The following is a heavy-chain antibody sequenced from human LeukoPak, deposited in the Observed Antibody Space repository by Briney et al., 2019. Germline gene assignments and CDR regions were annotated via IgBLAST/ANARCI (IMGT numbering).Heavy chain of an antibody. CDR3: SRESGPFCPFGY. J-gene: IGHJ4*02. CDR1: GGSISGTNW. D-gene: IGHD1-26*01. V-gene: IGHV4/OR15-8*02. Sequence: SETLSLTCGVSGGSISGTNWWSWVRQPPGQGVEWGVEISLAGQTNYNPSLNGRVTISLDKSSNQLSLHLTSVTAADTATYFCSRESGPFCPFGYWGQGTLVSVSS. CDR2: ISLAGQT.